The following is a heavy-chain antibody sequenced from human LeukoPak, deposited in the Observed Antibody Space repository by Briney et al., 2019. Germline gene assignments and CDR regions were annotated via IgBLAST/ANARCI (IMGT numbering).Heavy chain of an antibody. D-gene: IGHD4-11*01. CDR1: GYSFTSYG. J-gene: IGHJ4*02. V-gene: IGHV1-18*04. Sequence: ASVKVSCKASGYSFTSYGIGWVRQAPGQGLEWMGWISGFNDDTNYVQKFQGRVTMTTDTSTSTAYMELRSLRSDDTAVYHCARDTYSDYVYDYWGQGTLVTVSS. CDR2: ISGFNDDT. CDR3: ARDTYSDYVYDY.